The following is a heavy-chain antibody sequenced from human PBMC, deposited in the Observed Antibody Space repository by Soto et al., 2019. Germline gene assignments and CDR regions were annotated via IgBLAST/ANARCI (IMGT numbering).Heavy chain of an antibody. J-gene: IGHJ5*02. V-gene: IGHV1-8*01. CDR1: GYTFTSYD. CDR2: MSPNSANT. D-gene: IGHD6-6*01. Sequence: ASVKVSCKASGYTFTSYDINWVRQATEQGLEWMGWMSPNSANTGYAQKFQGRVTMTRNTSISTAYMELSSLRSEDTAVYYCAREGYSSSSGSRGNWFEPWGQGTMVTVSS. CDR3: AREGYSSSSGSRGNWFEP.